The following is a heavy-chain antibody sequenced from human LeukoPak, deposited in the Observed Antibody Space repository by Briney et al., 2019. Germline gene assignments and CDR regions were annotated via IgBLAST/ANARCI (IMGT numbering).Heavy chain of an antibody. J-gene: IGHJ3*02. V-gene: IGHV5-51*01. CDR3: ARLEYCSGGSCYSYAFDI. CDR1: GYSFTSYW. D-gene: IGHD2-15*01. CDR2: IYPGDSDT. Sequence: GESLKISCKGSGYSFTSYWIGWVRQMPGKGLEWMGIIYPGDSDTRYSPSFQGQVTISADKSISTAYLQWSGLKASDTAMYYCARLEYCSGGSCYSYAFDIWGQGTMVTVSS.